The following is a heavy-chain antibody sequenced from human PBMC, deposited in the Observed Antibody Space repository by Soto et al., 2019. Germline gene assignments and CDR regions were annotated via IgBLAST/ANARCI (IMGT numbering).Heavy chain of an antibody. Sequence: ASVKVSCKASGYTFTSYGISWVRQAPGQGLEWMGWISAYNGNTNYAQKLQGRVTMTTDTSTSTAYMELRSLRSDDTAVYYCARVTTGFWSGYYLPPVGHVFDYWGQGTLVTVSS. CDR3: ARVTTGFWSGYYLPPVGHVFDY. CDR1: GYTFTSYG. D-gene: IGHD3-3*01. J-gene: IGHJ4*02. V-gene: IGHV1-18*01. CDR2: ISAYNGNT.